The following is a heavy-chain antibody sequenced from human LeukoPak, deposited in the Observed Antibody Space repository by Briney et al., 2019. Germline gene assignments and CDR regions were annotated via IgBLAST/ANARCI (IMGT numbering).Heavy chain of an antibody. CDR2: ISGSGGST. J-gene: IGHJ4*02. Sequence: PGGSLRLSCAASGFTFSSYAMSWVRQAPGKGLEWVSAISGSGGSTYYADSVKGRFTISRDNSKNTLYLQMNSLRAEDTAVYYCAKDALRDRGVPYYFDYWGQGTLVTVSS. V-gene: IGHV3-23*01. CDR3: AKDALRDRGVPYYFDY. CDR1: GFTFSSYA. D-gene: IGHD3-10*01.